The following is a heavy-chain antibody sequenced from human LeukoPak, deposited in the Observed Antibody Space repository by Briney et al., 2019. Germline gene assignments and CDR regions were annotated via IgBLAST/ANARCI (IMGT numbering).Heavy chain of an antibody. V-gene: IGHV4-30-2*01. D-gene: IGHD3-10*01. Sequence: PSETLSLTCAVSGGSISSGGYSWSWIRQPPGKGLEWIGYIYHSGSTYYNPSLKSRVTISVDRSKNQFSLNLSSVTAADTAVYYCARGTLLWFGESIDAFDIWGQGTMVTVSS. CDR2: IYHSGST. J-gene: IGHJ3*02. CDR3: ARGTLLWFGESIDAFDI. CDR1: GGSISSGGYS.